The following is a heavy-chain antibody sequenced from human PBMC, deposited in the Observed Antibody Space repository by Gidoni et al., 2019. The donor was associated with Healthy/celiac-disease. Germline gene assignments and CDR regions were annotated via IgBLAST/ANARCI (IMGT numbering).Heavy chain of an antibody. CDR2: IIPILGIA. D-gene: IGHD5-12*01. J-gene: IGHJ4*02. CDR1: GGTFSSYT. Sequence: QVQLVQSGAEVKKPGSSVKVSCKASGGTFSSYTISWVRPAPGQGLEWMGRIIPILGIANYAQKFQGRVTITADKSTSTAYMELSSLRSEDTAVYYCASIVATEFYYFDYWGQGTLVTVSS. CDR3: ASIVATEFYYFDY. V-gene: IGHV1-69*02.